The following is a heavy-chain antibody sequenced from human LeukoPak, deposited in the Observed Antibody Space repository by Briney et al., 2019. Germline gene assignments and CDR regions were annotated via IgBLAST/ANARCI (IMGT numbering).Heavy chain of an antibody. V-gene: IGHV1-69*13. J-gene: IGHJ5*02. CDR1: GGTFSSYA. D-gene: IGHD3-10*01. Sequence: ASVKVSCKASGGTFSSYAISWVRQAPGQGLEWMGGIIPIFGTANYARKFQGRVTITADESTSTAYMELSSLRSEDTAVYYCARPKSITMVRSEYNWFDPWGQGTLVTVSS. CDR3: ARPKSITMVRSEYNWFDP. CDR2: IIPIFGTA.